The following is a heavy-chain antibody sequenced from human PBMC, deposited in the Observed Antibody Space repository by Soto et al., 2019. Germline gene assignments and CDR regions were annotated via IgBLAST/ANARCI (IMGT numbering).Heavy chain of an antibody. CDR2: IYYSGST. J-gene: IGHJ6*02. D-gene: IGHD4-4*01. CDR3: ARDAVSVRPYYYYGMDV. V-gene: IGHV4-61*01. Sequence: QVQLQESGPGLVKPSETLSLTCTVSGGSVSSGSYYWSWIRQPPGKGLEWIGYIYYSGSTNYNPSRKSRVTISVDTSKNQFSLKLSSVTAADTAVYYCARDAVSVRPYYYYGMDVWGQGTTVTVSS. CDR1: GGSVSSGSYY.